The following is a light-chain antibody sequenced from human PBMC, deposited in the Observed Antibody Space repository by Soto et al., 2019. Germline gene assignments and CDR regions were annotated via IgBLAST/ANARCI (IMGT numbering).Light chain of an antibody. V-gene: IGKV3-15*01. CDR1: QSVSNN. CDR3: LQYDDWHRT. Sequence: EIVMTQSPAILSVSPGDRATLSCRAGQSVSNNLAWYQQKPGQTPRLVIYGASNRATGVPARFSGSGSGTDFTLTISSLQSEDFAVYYCLQYDDWHRTLGQGTKVDIK. J-gene: IGKJ1*01. CDR2: GAS.